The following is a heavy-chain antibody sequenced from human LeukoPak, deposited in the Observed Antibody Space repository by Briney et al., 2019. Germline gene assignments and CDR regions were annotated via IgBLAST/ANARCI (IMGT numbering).Heavy chain of an antibody. CDR1: GGSISSSSYY. Sequence: PSETLSLTCTVSGGSISSSSYYWGWIRQPPGKGLEWIGSIYYSGSTYYNPSLKSRVTISVDTSKNQFSLKLSSVTAADTAVYYCAREGPPSHDYYDSSGYDGRWFDPWGQGTLVTVSS. CDR3: AREGPPSHDYYDSSGYDGRWFDP. D-gene: IGHD3-22*01. J-gene: IGHJ5*02. CDR2: IYYSGST. V-gene: IGHV4-39*07.